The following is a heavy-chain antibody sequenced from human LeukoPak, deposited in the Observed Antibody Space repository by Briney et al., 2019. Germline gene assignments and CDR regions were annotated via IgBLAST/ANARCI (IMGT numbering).Heavy chain of an antibody. D-gene: IGHD3-9*01. CDR1: GFTFSDYY. Sequence: PGGSLRLSCAASGFTFSDYYMSWIRQAPGKGLEWVSYISSSGSTIYYADSVKGRFTISRDNAKNSLYLQMNSLRAEDTAVYYCAREYYDILTGYYKFYDYWGQGTLVTVSS. CDR3: AREYYDILTGYYKFYDY. J-gene: IGHJ4*02. V-gene: IGHV3-11*01. CDR2: ISSSGSTI.